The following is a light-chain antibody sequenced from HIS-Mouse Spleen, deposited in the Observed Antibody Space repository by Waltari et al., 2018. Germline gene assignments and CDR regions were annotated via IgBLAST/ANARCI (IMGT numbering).Light chain of an antibody. V-gene: IGLV3-25*03. CDR2: KDS. Sequence: SYELTPPPSVSVSPGQTARITCPGDASPKQYACWYQQKPGQAPVLVIYKDSERPSGIPERFYGSSSGTTVTLTISGVQAEDEADYYCQSADSSGTYVFGTGTKVTVL. CDR1: ASPKQY. CDR3: QSADSSGTYV. J-gene: IGLJ1*01.